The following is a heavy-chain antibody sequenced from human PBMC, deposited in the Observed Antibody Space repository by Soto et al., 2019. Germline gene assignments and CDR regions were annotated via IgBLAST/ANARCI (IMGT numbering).Heavy chain of an antibody. CDR1: GDSVSSNTAA. D-gene: IGHD6-13*01. V-gene: IGHV6-1*01. Sequence: SQTLSLTCAISGDSVSSNTAAWSWIRQSPSRGLEWLGRTYYRSKWYNDYAVSVKSRITINPDTSKNQFSLHLNSVTPEDTAVYYCARGSYTSTWYWGQGTLVTVSS. CDR2: TYYRSKWYN. CDR3: ARGSYTSTWY. J-gene: IGHJ4*02.